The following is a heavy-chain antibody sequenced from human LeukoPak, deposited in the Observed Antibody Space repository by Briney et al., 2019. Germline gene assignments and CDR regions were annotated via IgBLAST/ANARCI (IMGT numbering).Heavy chain of an antibody. CDR2: INSDGSST. CDR1: GFTFSSYW. CDR3: ARGAVAGTKPYFDY. V-gene: IGHV3-74*01. Sequence: PGGSLRLSCVASGFTFSSYWMHWVRQAPGKGLVWVSRINSDGSSTSYADSVKGRFTISRDNAKNTLYLQMNSLRAEDTAVYYCARGAVAGTKPYFDYWGQGTLVTVSS. D-gene: IGHD6-19*01. J-gene: IGHJ4*02.